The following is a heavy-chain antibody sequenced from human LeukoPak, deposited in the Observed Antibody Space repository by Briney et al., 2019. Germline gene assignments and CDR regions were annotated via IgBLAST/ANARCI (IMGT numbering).Heavy chain of an antibody. V-gene: IGHV3-23*01. D-gene: IGHD1-26*01. CDR3: AKALMGGSYQDAYDY. CDR2: ISGSGGST. J-gene: IGHJ4*02. CDR1: GFTFSSYA. Sequence: GGSLRLSCAASGFTFSSYAMRWVRQAPGKGLEWVSAISGSGGSTYYADSVKGRFTISRDNSKNTLYLQMNSLRAEDTAVYYCAKALMGGSYQDAYDYWGQGTLVTVSS.